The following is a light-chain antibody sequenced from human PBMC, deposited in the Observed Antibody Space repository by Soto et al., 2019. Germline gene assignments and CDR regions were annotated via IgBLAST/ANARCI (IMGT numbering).Light chain of an antibody. J-gene: IGLJ1*01. CDR2: DVT. CDR1: GNDVGAYNY. CDR3: CSYAGGYIYL. V-gene: IGLV2-11*01. Sequence: QSVLTQPRSVSGSPGQSVTISCTGTGNDVGAYNYVSWYQQHPGRPPKLTIYDVTKWPSGVPERFSGSKSGNTASLTISGLQAEDEADYFCCSYAGGYIYLFGTGTKLTVL.